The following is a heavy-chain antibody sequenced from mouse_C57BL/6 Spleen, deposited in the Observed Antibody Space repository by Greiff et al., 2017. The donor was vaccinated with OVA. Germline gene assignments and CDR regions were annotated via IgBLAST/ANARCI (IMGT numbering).Heavy chain of an antibody. J-gene: IGHJ3*01. CDR3: ANGGSAWFAY. Sequence: QVQLQQSGPELVKPGASVKISCKASGYAFSSSWMNWVKQRPGKGLEWIGRIYPGDGDTNYNGKFKGKATLTADKSSSTAYMQLSSLTSEDSAVYFCANGGSAWFAYWGQGTLVTVSA. CDR1: GYAFSSSW. CDR2: IYPGDGDT. V-gene: IGHV1-82*01.